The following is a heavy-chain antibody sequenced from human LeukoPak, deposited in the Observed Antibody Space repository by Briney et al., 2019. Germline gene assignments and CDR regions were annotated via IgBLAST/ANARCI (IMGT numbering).Heavy chain of an antibody. CDR3: ARGTSDARYYFDY. CDR2: INWNGGST. J-gene: IGHJ4*02. Sequence: PGGSLRLSCAASGFSFDDYGMSWVRQAPGKGLEWVSGINWNGGSTGYADSVKGRFTISRDNAKNSLYLQMYSLRAEDTALYYCARGTSDARYYFDYWGQGILVTVSS. D-gene: IGHD1-1*01. CDR1: GFSFDDYG. V-gene: IGHV3-20*04.